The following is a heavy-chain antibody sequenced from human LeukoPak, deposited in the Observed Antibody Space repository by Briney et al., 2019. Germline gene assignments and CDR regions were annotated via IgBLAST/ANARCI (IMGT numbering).Heavy chain of an antibody. V-gene: IGHV1-18*01. Sequence: ASVKASCKASGYTFTSYGISWVRQAPGQGLEWMGWISAYNGNTNYAQKLQGRVTMTTDTSTSTAYMELRSLRSDDTAVYYCARDLGYCSSTSCFPGHFDYWGQGTLVTVSS. CDR3: ARDLGYCSSTSCFPGHFDY. D-gene: IGHD2-2*01. CDR1: GYTFTSYG. J-gene: IGHJ4*02. CDR2: ISAYNGNT.